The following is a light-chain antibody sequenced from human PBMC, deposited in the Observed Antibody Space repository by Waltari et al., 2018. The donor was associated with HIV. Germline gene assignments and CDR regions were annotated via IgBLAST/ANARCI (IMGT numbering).Light chain of an antibody. Sequence: QSMLTQPPSVSAAPGQKVTISCSRSSSNLGNDFVSWYQHLPGAAPKLVIYDNDNRPSGIPDRFSGSKSGASATLVITELQTGDEGDYYCGTWDSSLNAGVFGRGTKLTVL. J-gene: IGLJ3*02. CDR1: SSNLGNDF. CDR2: DND. CDR3: GTWDSSLNAGV. V-gene: IGLV1-51*01.